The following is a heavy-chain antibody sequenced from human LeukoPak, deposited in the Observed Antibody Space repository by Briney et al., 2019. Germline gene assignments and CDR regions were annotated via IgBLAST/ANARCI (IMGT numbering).Heavy chain of an antibody. CDR2: ITADGTNK. Sequence: GGSLRPSGPASEFTLSSNEMNWVGQGPGTGREWVSYITADGTNKYDADSVKGRFTISRDNAKNSLYLQMNSLRVDDTAIYYCAREVEWELPDYWGQGTLVTVSS. D-gene: IGHD1-26*01. V-gene: IGHV3-48*03. J-gene: IGHJ4*02. CDR1: EFTLSSNE. CDR3: AREVEWELPDY.